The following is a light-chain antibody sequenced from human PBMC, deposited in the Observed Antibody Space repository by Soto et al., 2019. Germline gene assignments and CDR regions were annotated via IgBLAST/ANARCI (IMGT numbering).Light chain of an antibody. V-gene: IGLV1-44*01. CDR1: SSNIGINT. J-gene: IGLJ1*01. Sequence: QSVLTQPPSASGTPGQTITISCSGGSSNIGINTVNWYEHLPGTAPRPLIYGNNQRPSGVPDRFSGSKSGTSVSLAISGLQSEDEGHYYCATWDDSLDVHVFGTGTKVTVL. CDR3: ATWDDSLDVHV. CDR2: GNN.